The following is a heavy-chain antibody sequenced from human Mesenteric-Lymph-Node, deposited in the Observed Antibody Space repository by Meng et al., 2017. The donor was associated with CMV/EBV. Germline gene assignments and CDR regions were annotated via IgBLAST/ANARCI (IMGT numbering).Heavy chain of an antibody. Sequence: GGSLRLSCAASGFTFSSYWMSWVRQAPGKGLEWVAFISHDGSDKYYTDSVKGRFTISRDTSRNTMYLQMNSLRAEDTAVYYCAKVGVGTYFQHWGQGTLVTVSS. CDR2: ISHDGSDK. CDR3: AKVGVGTYFQH. D-gene: IGHD1-7*01. V-gene: IGHV3-30*18. CDR1: GFTFSSYW. J-gene: IGHJ1*01.